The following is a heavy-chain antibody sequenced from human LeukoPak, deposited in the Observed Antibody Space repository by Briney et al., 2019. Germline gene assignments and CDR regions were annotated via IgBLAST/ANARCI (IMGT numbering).Heavy chain of an antibody. CDR3: ARVEASSHFDY. CDR2: IYYSGST. CDR1: GGSIRSYY. J-gene: IGHJ4*02. V-gene: IGHV4-31*03. Sequence: SETLSLTCTVSGGSIRSYYWSWIRQHPGKGLEWIGYIYYSGSTYYNPSLKSRVTISVDTSKNQFSLKLSSVTAADTAVYYCARVEASSHFDYWGQGTLVTVSS.